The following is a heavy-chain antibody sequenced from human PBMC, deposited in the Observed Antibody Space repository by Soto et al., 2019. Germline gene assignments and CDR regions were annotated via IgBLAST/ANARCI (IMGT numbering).Heavy chain of an antibody. D-gene: IGHD6-19*01. CDR2: ISSSSSTI. CDR1: GFTFSSYG. V-gene: IGHV3-48*02. J-gene: IGHJ5*02. CDR3: ARDAYSNGWYTNWFDP. Sequence: GGSLRLSCAASGFTFSSYGMNWVHQAPGKGLEWVSYISSSSSTIYYADSVKGRFTISRDNAKNSLYLQMNSLRDQDTAAYSSARDAYSNGWYTNWFDPWGQGTLVTVSS.